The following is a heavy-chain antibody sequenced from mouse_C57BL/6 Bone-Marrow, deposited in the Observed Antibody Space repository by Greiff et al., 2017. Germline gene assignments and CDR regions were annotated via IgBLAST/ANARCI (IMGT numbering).Heavy chain of an antibody. J-gene: IGHJ1*03. CDR2: IHPSDSDT. CDR3: AFYGSSWGDWYFDV. D-gene: IGHD1-1*01. V-gene: IGHV1-74*01. Sequence: QVQLQQPGAELVKPGASVKVSCKASGYTFTSYWMHWVKQRPGQGLEWIGRIHPSDSDTNSNQKFKGKATLTVDKSSSTAYMQLSSLTSEDCAVYHCAFYGSSWGDWYFDVWGTGTTVTVSS. CDR1: GYTFTSYW.